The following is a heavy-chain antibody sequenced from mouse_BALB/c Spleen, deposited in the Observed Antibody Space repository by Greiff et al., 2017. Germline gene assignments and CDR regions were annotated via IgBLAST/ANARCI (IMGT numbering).Heavy chain of an antibody. J-gene: IGHJ4*01. CDR2: IYPGDGNT. CDR1: GYTFTSYW. D-gene: IGHD1-1*01. Sequence: VQLQQSGAELARPGASVKLSCKASGYTFTSYWMQWVNQRPGQGLEWIGAIYPGDGNTSYTQKFKGKATLTADKSSSTAYMQLISLASEDAAVYYCARKFYYYSSNYAMDYWGQGTSVTVSS. V-gene: IGHV1-87*01. CDR3: ARKFYYYSSNYAMDY.